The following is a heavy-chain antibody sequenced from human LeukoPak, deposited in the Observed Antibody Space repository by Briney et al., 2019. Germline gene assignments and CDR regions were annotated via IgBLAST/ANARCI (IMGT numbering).Heavy chain of an antibody. CDR3: VIWGDYDVLTGYYVPDY. CDR1: GFTFSNCA. CDR2: ITGSGTST. J-gene: IGHJ4*02. V-gene: IGHV3-23*01. D-gene: IGHD3-9*01. Sequence: GGSLRLSCVASGFTFSNCAMSWVRQAPGKGLEWVSAITGSGTSTYYADSLKGRFTISRDNSKNTVFLQMNSLRHEDTAIYYCVIWGDYDVLTGYYVPDYWGQGTLVTVSS.